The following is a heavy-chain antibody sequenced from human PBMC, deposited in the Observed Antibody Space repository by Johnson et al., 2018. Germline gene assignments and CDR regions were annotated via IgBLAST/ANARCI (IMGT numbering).Heavy chain of an antibody. D-gene: IGHD6-19*01. Sequence: QVQLVQSGGGVVQPGRSLRLSCAASGFSFRSYDMHWVRQAPGKGLEWVTVIPFDGSKTYYADSVKGRFTISRDNSRNTLYLQMNSLRAEDTAVYYCAKEGQWPGYDMDVWGKGTTVTVST. V-gene: IGHV3-30*18. J-gene: IGHJ6*04. CDR3: AKEGQWPGYDMDV. CDR2: IPFDGSKT. CDR1: GFSFRSYD.